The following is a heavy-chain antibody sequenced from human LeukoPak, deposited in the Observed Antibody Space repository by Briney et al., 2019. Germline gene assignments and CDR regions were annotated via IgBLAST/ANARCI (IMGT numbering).Heavy chain of an antibody. J-gene: IGHJ4*02. CDR1: GFTFSSYA. V-gene: IGHV3-30*04. CDR3: ARDYYYDSSGYFDY. Sequence: GGSLRLSCAASGFTFSSYAMHWVRQAPGKGLEWVAVISYDGSNNYYTDSVKGRFTISRDNSKNTLYLQMNSLRAEDTAVYYCARDYYYDSSGYFDYWGQGTLVTVSS. CDR2: ISYDGSNN. D-gene: IGHD3-22*01.